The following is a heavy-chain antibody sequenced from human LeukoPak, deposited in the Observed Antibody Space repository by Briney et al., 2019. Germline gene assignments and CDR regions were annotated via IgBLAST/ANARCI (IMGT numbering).Heavy chain of an antibody. CDR3: AKGGSLGTYYFDN. CDR1: GITFSSYA. CDR2: IRSDGSNK. D-gene: IGHD1-26*01. J-gene: IGHJ4*02. Sequence: GGPLRLSCAASGITFSSYAMHWVRQAPGKGLERVAFIRSDGSNKYYTDSVKGRFTISRDTSKNTLYLQMNSLRAEDTAVYYCAKGGSLGTYYFDNWGQGTLVTVSS. V-gene: IGHV3-30*02.